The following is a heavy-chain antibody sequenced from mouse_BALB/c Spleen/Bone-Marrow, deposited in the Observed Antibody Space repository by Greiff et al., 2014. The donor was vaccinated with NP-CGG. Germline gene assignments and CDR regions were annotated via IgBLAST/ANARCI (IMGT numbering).Heavy chain of an antibody. CDR1: GFAFSRYD. CDR3: VRHKNYYAMDY. V-gene: IGHV5-12-1*01. Sequence: EVKLEESGGGLVKPGGSLKLSSAASGFAFSRYDMSWVRQTPEKRLEWVAYITNGGDNTYYPDTVKGRFTISRDNAKSTLYLQMSSLKSEDTAMYYCVRHKNYYAMDYWGQGTSVTVSS. J-gene: IGHJ4*01. CDR2: ITNGGDNT.